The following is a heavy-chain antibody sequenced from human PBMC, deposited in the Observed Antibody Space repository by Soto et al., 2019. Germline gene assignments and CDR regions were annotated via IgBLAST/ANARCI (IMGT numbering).Heavy chain of an antibody. CDR2: ISSSSSYI. V-gene: IGHV3-21*01. D-gene: IGHD2-2*01. CDR3: ARDWVVVVPAASYGMDV. Sequence: EVQLVESGGGLVKPGGSLRLSCAASGFTFSSYSMNWVRQAPGKGLEWVSSISSSSSYIYYADSVKGRFTISRDNAKNSLYLQMHSLSAEDTAVYYCARDWVVVVPAASYGMDVWGQGTTVTVSS. J-gene: IGHJ6*02. CDR1: GFTFSSYS.